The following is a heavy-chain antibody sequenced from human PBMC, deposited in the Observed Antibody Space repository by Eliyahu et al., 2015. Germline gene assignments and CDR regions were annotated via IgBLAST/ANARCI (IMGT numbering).Heavy chain of an antibody. V-gene: IGHV4-34*01. J-gene: IGHJ4*02. CDR1: SGSFTXYN. CDR3: ARGGFLAVGLTVTYAPYDA. D-gene: IGHD6-19*01. CDR2: TSPGGST. Sequence: QVQLHQWGAGLLKPSETLSLTCAVYSGSFTXYNWXWXRQPPGKGLEWIGETSPGGSTDYNPSLQTRATISVDRSRKQFALRLTSLTAADTGVYYCARGGFLAVGLTVTYAPYDAWGQGTQVTVSS.